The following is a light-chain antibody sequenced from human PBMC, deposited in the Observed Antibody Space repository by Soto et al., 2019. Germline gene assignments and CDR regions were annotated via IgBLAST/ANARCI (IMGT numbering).Light chain of an antibody. CDR1: EVISSA. CDR3: QHFSSYPFT. CDR2: DAS. J-gene: IGKJ3*01. Sequence: AIQLTQSPSSLSASVGDRVTITCRASEVISSALAWYQQKPGRSPNLLISDASYLEGGVPSRFSGSGSGTDFTLTISSLQPEGFATYYCQHFSSYPFTFGPGTKVDIK. V-gene: IGKV1-13*02.